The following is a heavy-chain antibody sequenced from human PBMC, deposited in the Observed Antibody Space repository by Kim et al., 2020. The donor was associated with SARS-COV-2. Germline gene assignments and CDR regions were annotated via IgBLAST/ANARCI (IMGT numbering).Heavy chain of an antibody. Sequence: SETLSLTCTVSGGSISSYTWWSWVRQPPGKGLEWIGEVYYSGSTNYSPSNYNPSLKSRVTISLDKSKKQFSLRLTAVTAADTAVYCCARPNYDHLTGFDSWGQDTRVTVSP. CDR2: VYYSGST. CDR1: GGSISSYTW. V-gene: IGHV4-4*01. CDR3: ARPNYDHLTGFDS. J-gene: IGHJ5*01. D-gene: IGHD3-9*01.